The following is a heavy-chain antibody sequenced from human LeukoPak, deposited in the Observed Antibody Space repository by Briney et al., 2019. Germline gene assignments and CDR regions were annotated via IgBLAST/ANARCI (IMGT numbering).Heavy chain of an antibody. D-gene: IGHD1-26*01. V-gene: IGHV4-4*07. CDR3: ARQSFAPFQVGPETPIES. CDR2: MFYSGNT. J-gene: IGHJ4*02. Sequence: PSETLSLTCTVSGASITSYHWSWIRQPAGKGLEWIGRMFYSGNTDYNPSLKSRLTMSIDTSKNQFSLKLSSVTAADTAVYYCARQSFAPFQVGPETPIESWGQGTLVTVSS. CDR1: GASITSYH.